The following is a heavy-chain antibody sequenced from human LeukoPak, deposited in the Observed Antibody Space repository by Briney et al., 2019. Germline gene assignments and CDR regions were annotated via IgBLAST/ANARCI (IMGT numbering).Heavy chain of an antibody. CDR2: IYYSGST. J-gene: IGHJ3*02. Sequence: SETLSLTCTVSGGYISSCSYYWGWIRQPPGKGLEWIGSIYYSGSTYYNPSLKSRVTISVDTSKNQFSLKLSSVTAADTAVYYCARRSGTYHAFDIWGQGTMVTVSS. CDR3: ARRSGTYHAFDI. D-gene: IGHD1-26*01. V-gene: IGHV4-39*01. CDR1: GGYISSCSYY.